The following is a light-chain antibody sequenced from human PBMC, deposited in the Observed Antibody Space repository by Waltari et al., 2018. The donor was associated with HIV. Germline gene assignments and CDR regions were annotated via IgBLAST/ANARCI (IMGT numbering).Light chain of an antibody. CDR2: DVS. CDR1: SSDVGGSNS. J-gene: IGLJ1*01. V-gene: IGLV2-11*01. CDR3: CSHVGSYTPWV. Sequence: QSALTQPRSVSGSPGQSVTISCTGTSSDVGGSNSVSWYQQHPGEAPKLMIYDVSKRPSGVPDRFSGSKSGNTASLTISGLQAEDEADYYCCSHVGSYTPWVFGTGTQVTVL.